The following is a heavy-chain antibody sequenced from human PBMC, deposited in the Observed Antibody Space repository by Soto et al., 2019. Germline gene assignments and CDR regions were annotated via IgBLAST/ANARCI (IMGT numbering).Heavy chain of an antibody. J-gene: IGHJ5*02. V-gene: IGHV4-30-4*01. CDR1: GGSISSGNYY. Sequence: SETLSLTCTVSGGSISSGNYYWSWIRQPPGKGLEWIGFISYSGSTYYNASLKSRVTISVDTSKNTVYLQMNSLRVEDTAVYYCARDQSTGDWFDAWGQGTLVTVSS. CDR3: ARDQSTGDWFDA. CDR2: ISYSGST. D-gene: IGHD2-2*01.